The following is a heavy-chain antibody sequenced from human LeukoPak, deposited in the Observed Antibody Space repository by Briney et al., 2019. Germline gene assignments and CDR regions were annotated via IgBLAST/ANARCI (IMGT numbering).Heavy chain of an antibody. V-gene: IGHV4-59*01. CDR2: IFYRGNT. D-gene: IGHD2/OR15-2a*01. CDR1: GDSITTSY. Sequence: HPSETLSLTCSVSGDSITTSYWNWVRQPPGQGVEWVGSIFYRGNTKYNPAFQSRVTISVDTSKNQFSLEVNSVTAADTAVYYCARGRLSPSAFRPFEHWGRGTLVTVSS. CDR3: ARGRLSPSAFRPFEH. J-gene: IGHJ4*02.